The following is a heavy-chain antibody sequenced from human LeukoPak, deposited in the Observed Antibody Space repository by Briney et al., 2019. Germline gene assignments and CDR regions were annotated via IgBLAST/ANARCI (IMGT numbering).Heavy chain of an antibody. CDR2: ISAYNGNT. Sequence: ASVKVPCKASGYTFTSYGISWVRQAPGQGLEWMGWISAYNGNTNYAQKLQGRVTMTTDTSTSTAYMELRSLRSDDTAVYYCAKVTPWFGELLGHMDVWGKGTTVTISS. V-gene: IGHV1-18*01. CDR1: GYTFTSYG. CDR3: AKVTPWFGELLGHMDV. D-gene: IGHD3-10*01. J-gene: IGHJ6*03.